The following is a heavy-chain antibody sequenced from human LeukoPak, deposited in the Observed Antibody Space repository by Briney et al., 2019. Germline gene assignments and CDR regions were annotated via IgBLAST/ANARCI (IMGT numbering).Heavy chain of an antibody. D-gene: IGHD2-15*01. Sequence: GGSLRLSCAASKFIFSKYWMSWVRHAPGKGLEWVADIKEDGSEKYYVDSVKGRFTISRQNAKSSLFLQMNSLRAEDTAVYYCARHRSGGSQDDAFDIWGQGTMVTVSS. V-gene: IGHV3-7*01. CDR3: ARHRSGGSQDDAFDI. CDR1: KFIFSKYW. CDR2: IKEDGSEK. J-gene: IGHJ3*02.